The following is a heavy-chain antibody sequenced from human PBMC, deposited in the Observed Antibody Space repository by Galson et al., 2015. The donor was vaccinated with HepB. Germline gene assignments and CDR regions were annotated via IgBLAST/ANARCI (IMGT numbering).Heavy chain of an antibody. CDR3: ARDGLGHCSGGSCSTDY. Sequence: SLRLSCAASGFSFNSYTMNWVRQAPGKGLEWVSYISSSSSTIYYADSVKGRFTVSRDNAKNSLYLQMNSLRAEDTAVYYCARDGLGHCSGGSCSTDYWGQGTWVTVSS. J-gene: IGHJ4*02. CDR1: GFSFNSYT. D-gene: IGHD2-15*01. CDR2: ISSSSSTI. V-gene: IGHV3-48*01.